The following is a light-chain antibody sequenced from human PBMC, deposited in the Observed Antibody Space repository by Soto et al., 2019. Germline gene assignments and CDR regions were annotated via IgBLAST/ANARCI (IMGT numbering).Light chain of an antibody. CDR3: QQYHSYSRT. V-gene: IGKV1-5*03. J-gene: IGKJ1*01. Sequence: DIQMTQSPSTLSASVGDRVTITCRASQSIVNWLAWYQQKPGKAPKLLIYKASSLDSGVPSRFSGSGSGKEFTLTISSLQPDDFATYYCQQYHSYSRTFGQGTKVEIK. CDR2: KAS. CDR1: QSIVNW.